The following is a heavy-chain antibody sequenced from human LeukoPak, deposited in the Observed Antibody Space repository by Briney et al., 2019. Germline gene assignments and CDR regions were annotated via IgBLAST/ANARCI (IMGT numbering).Heavy chain of an antibody. Sequence: PGGSLRLSCAASGFTFSSHSMNWVRQAPGKGLEWVSSISSSSSYTYNADSVKGRFTISRDNAKNSLYLQMNSLRAEDTAVYYCAKSAADSSGYYMDYWGQGTLVTVSS. CDR1: GFTFSSHS. V-gene: IGHV3-21*01. D-gene: IGHD3-22*01. CDR2: ISSSSSYT. CDR3: AKSAADSSGYYMDY. J-gene: IGHJ4*02.